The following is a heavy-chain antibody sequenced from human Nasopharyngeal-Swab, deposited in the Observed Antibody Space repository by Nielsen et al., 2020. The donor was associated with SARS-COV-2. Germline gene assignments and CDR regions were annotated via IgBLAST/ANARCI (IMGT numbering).Heavy chain of an antibody. CDR3: ARLYQMNERVDS. CDR2: ISWNSLAI. V-gene: IGHV3-9*01. Sequence: SLKISCAASGFTFDDYGMHWVRQAPGKGLEWVSGISWNSLAIAHADSVRGRFTISRDNGKNSLYLQMNSLRPEDTALYYCARLYQMNERVDSWGQGTLLTVSA. CDR1: GFTFDDYG. D-gene: IGHD2-2*01. J-gene: IGHJ4*02.